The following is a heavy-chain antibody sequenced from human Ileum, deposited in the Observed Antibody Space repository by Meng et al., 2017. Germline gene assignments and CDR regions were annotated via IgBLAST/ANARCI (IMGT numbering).Heavy chain of an antibody. Sequence: SETLSLTCNVSGGSVSSASYYWSWIRQPPGKGLEWIGLIHYSGSRNYNPSLKSRVTMSVDTSKNQVSLRLTSVTAADTAVYYCARFYGSGTFEVHDYWGQGNLVNVAS. CDR1: GGSVSSASYY. V-gene: IGHV4-61*01. CDR3: ARFYGSGTFEVHDY. CDR2: IHYSGSR. J-gene: IGHJ4*02. D-gene: IGHD3-10*01.